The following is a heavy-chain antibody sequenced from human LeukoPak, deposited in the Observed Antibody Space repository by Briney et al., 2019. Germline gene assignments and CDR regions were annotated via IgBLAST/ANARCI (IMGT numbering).Heavy chain of an antibody. Sequence: PSETLSLTCTVSGASVSSYYWSWIRQPPGKGLEWIGYIYYSGSTNYNPSLKSRITISVDTSKNQFSLRLSSVTAADTAVYFCTMGFWYEEYFLHWGQGSLVIVSS. V-gene: IGHV4-59*02. CDR3: TMGFWYEEYFLH. CDR1: GASVSSYY. CDR2: IYYSGST. J-gene: IGHJ1*01. D-gene: IGHD6-13*01.